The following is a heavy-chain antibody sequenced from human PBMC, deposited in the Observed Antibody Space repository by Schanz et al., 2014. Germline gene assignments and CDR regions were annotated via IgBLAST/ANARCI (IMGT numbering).Heavy chain of an antibody. J-gene: IGHJ4*02. V-gene: IGHV3-11*03. CDR1: GFTFSTYA. CDR2: ISSGSSYA. D-gene: IGHD3-3*01. Sequence: VQLLDSGGGLVQPGGSLRLSCAASGFTFSTYAMSWVRQAPGKGLEWVSDISSGSSYANYADSVKGRFTISRDNAKNSLYLQMNSLRAEDTAVYYCARSAGRDFWSGYYTRFDYWGQGTLVTVSS. CDR3: ARSAGRDFWSGYYTRFDY.